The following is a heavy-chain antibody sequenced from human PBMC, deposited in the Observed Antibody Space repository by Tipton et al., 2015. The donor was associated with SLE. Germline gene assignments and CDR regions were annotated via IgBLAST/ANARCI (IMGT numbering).Heavy chain of an antibody. CDR1: GFTFSNAW. D-gene: IGHD2-21*01. V-gene: IGHV3-15*01. Sequence: SLRLSCAASGFTFSNAWMSWVRQAPGKGLGWVGRIKSKTDGGTTDYAAPVKGRFTISRDDSKNTLYLQMNSLKTEDTAVYYWTTQRYCGGDCSTRYFDLGGRGTLVTVSS. J-gene: IGHJ2*01. CDR2: IKSKTDGGTT. CDR3: TTQRYCGGDCSTRYFDL.